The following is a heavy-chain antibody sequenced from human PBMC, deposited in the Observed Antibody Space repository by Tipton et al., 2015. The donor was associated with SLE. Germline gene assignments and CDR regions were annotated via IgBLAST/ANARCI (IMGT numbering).Heavy chain of an antibody. V-gene: IGHV4-39*07. Sequence: TLSLTCTVSGGSISSSSYYWGWIRQPPGKGLEWIGGIYYSGSTYYNPSLKSRVTISVDTSKNQFSLKLRSVTAADTAVYYCASSFPSPLNSYGQGTFDYWGQGTLVTVSS. J-gene: IGHJ4*02. CDR3: ASSFPSPLNSYGQGTFDY. CDR1: GGSISSSSYY. D-gene: IGHD5-18*01. CDR2: IYYSGST.